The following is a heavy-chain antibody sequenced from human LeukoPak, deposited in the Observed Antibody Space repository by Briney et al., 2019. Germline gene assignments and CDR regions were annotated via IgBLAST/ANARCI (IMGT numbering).Heavy chain of an antibody. Sequence: GSLRLSCAASGFTFSSSAMSWVRQVPGKGLEWVSGISASGGSTSYADSVKGRFTISRDNAKNSLYLQMNSLRAEDTAVYYCARVSGTEFDYWGQGTLVTVSS. CDR1: GFTFSSSA. CDR3: ARVSGTEFDY. D-gene: IGHD6-25*01. V-gene: IGHV3-23*01. CDR2: ISASGGST. J-gene: IGHJ4*02.